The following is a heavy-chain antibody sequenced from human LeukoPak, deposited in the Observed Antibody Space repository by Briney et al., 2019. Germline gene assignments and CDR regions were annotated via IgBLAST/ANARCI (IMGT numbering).Heavy chain of an antibody. CDR1: GGSISSSS. J-gene: IGHJ4*02. Sequence: LSLTCTVSGGSISSSSYYWGWIRQPPGKGLEWVAVISYDGSNKYYADSVKGRFTISRDNSKNTLYLQMNSLRAEDTAVYYCARDSESDLTGYRFDYWGQGTLVTVSS. CDR3: ARDSESDLTGYRFDY. CDR2: ISYDGSNK. V-gene: IGHV3-30-3*01. D-gene: IGHD3-9*01.